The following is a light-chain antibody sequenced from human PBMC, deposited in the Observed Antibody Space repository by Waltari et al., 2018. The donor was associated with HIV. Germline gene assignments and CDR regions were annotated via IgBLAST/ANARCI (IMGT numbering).Light chain of an antibody. CDR1: TSNIGADYD. V-gene: IGLV1-40*01. CDR2: GNK. J-gene: IGLJ2*01. Sequence: QSVLTQPPSVSGAPGQRVTISCTGSTSNIGADYDVHWYQQIPGTAPKLLISGNKNRPSGVPYRCSASKSGTSASLTITGLQAEDEADYFCQSYDITLSASVVFGGGTKLTVL. CDR3: QSYDITLSASVV.